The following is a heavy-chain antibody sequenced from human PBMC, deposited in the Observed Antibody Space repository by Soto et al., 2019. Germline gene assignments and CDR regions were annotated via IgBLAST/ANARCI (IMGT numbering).Heavy chain of an antibody. CDR3: STDGTNYASFDY. CDR1: GFRFSDAW. CDR2: IKSKARDEET. Sequence: PGGSLRLSCAASGFRFSDAWMTWVRQVPGRGLEWVGRIKSKARDEETDYAAAVKGRFTISRDDSRNTLYLQMHSLTAEDTAVYYCSTDGTNYASFDYWGQGALVTVSS. V-gene: IGHV3-15*01. D-gene: IGHD1-1*01. J-gene: IGHJ4*02.